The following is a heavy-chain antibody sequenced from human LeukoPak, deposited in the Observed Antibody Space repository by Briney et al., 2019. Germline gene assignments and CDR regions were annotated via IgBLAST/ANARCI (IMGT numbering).Heavy chain of an antibody. D-gene: IGHD5-24*01. J-gene: IGHJ5*02. CDR1: GFAFSSYE. CDR2: ISGSGSTK. Sequence: GGSLRLSCAASGFAFSSYEMNWVRQAPGKGLEWVSYISGSGSTKYSADSVKGRFTISRDNAQTSLYLQMNSLRAEDTAVYYCARASNPWLQLTWGQGTLVTVSS. CDR3: ARASNPWLQLT. V-gene: IGHV3-48*03.